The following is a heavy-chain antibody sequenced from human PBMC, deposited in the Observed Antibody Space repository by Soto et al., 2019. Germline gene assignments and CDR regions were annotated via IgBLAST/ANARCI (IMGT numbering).Heavy chain of an antibody. CDR2: INPSGGST. J-gene: IGHJ3*02. Sequence: ASVKVSCKASGYTFTSYYMHWVRQAPGQGLEWMGIINPSGGSTSYAQKFQDRVTMTRDTSTSTVYMELSSLRSEDTAVYYCASTTYYDFWSGGEAFDIWGQGTMVTVSS. CDR3: ASTTYYDFWSGGEAFDI. CDR1: GYTFTSYY. V-gene: IGHV1-46*01. D-gene: IGHD3-3*01.